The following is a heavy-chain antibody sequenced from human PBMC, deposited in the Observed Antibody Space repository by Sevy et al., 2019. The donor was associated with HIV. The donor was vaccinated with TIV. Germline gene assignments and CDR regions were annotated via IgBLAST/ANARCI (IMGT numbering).Heavy chain of an antibody. CDR3: AGARYDSSGSFDAFDI. D-gene: IGHD3-22*01. J-gene: IGHJ3*02. Sequence: GGSLRLSCTASGFTFSSYAMNWVRQAPGKGLEWVSTIFRSGDVTYYADSVKGGFTISRDNSRNTLYLQMNSLRAEDTAVYYCAGARYDSSGSFDAFDIWGQGTMVTVSS. V-gene: IGHV3-23*01. CDR1: GFTFSSYA. CDR2: IFRSGDVT.